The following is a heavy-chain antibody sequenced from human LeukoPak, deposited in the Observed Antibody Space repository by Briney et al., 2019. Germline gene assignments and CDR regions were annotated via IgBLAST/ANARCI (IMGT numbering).Heavy chain of an antibody. CDR1: GFTFSSYA. CDR2: ISGSGGST. V-gene: IGHV3-23*01. J-gene: IGHJ5*02. CDR3: AKGRRPTGTTRCLVDP. D-gene: IGHD1-1*01. Sequence: GGSLRLSCAASGFTFSSYAMSWVRQAPGKGLEWVSAISGSGGSTYYADSVKGRFTISRDNSKNTLYLQMNSLRAEDTAVYYCAKGRRPTGTTRCLVDPWGQGTLVTVSS.